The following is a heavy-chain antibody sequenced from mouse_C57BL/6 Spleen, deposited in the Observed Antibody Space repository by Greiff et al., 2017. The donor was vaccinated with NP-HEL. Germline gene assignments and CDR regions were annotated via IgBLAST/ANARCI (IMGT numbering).Heavy chain of an antibody. V-gene: IGHV1-69*01. CDR1: GYTFTSYW. J-gene: IGHJ3*01. D-gene: IGHD2-5*01. Sequence: QVQLQQPGAELVMPGASVKLSCKASGYTFTSYWMHWVKQRPGQGLEWIGEIDPSDSYPNYNQKFKGKSTLTVDKSSSTAYMQLSSLTSEDSAVYYCASATYYSNYEAWFAYWGQGTLVTVSA. CDR3: ASATYYSNYEAWFAY. CDR2: IDPSDSYP.